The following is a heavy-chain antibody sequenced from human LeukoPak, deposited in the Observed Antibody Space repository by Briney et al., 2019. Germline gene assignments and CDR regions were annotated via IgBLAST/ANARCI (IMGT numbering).Heavy chain of an antibody. Sequence: GGSLRLSCAASGFTFDDYAMHWVRQAPGKGLEWVSGISWNSGSIGYADSVKGRFTISRDNAKDSLYLQMNSLRAEDTALYYCARAANPAVASHIDYWGQGTLVTVSS. CDR3: ARAANPAVASHIDY. CDR1: GFTFDDYA. D-gene: IGHD6-19*01. V-gene: IGHV3-9*01. CDR2: ISWNSGSI. J-gene: IGHJ4*02.